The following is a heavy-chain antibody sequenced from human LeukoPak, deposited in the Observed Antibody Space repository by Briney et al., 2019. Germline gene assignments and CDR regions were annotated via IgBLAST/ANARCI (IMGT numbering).Heavy chain of an antibody. CDR3: ARDLGLGAVAGPWFDP. J-gene: IGHJ5*02. Sequence: ASVKVSCKASGYTFTSYYMHWVRQAPGQGLEWMGIINPSGGSTSYAQKFQGRVTMTRDTSTSTVYMELSSLRSEDTAVYYCARDLGLGAVAGPWFDPWGQGTLVTVSS. CDR1: GYTFTSYY. V-gene: IGHV1-46*01. CDR2: INPSGGST. D-gene: IGHD6-19*01.